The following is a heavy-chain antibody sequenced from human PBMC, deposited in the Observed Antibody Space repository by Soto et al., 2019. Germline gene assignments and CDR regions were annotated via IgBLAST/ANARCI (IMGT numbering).Heavy chain of an antibody. J-gene: IGHJ4*02. D-gene: IGHD3-22*01. Sequence: EVQLLESGGGLVQPGGSLRLSCAASGFTFSNYVMNWVRQAPGKGLEWVSAIPGSGGSTYYADSVKGRFTMSRDDPKTTLYLQMNSLRAEDTAVYYCATIRDYYDSSGYPPYFFDYWGQGTLVTVSS. CDR2: IPGSGGST. V-gene: IGHV3-23*01. CDR1: GFTFSNYV. CDR3: ATIRDYYDSSGYPPYFFDY.